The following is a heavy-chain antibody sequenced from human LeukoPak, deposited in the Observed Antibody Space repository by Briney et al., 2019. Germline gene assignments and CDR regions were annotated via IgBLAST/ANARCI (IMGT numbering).Heavy chain of an antibody. Sequence: PSETLSLTCTVSGGSISSYYWSWIRQPPGKGLEWIGYIYYSGSTNYNPSLKSRVTISVDTSKNQFSLKLSSVTAADTAVYCCARGHYFDYWGQGTLVTVSS. CDR1: GGSISSYY. V-gene: IGHV4-59*01. J-gene: IGHJ4*02. CDR2: IYYSGST. CDR3: ARGHYFDY.